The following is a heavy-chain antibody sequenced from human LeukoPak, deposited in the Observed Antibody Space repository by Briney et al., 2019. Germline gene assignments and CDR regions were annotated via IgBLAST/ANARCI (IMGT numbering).Heavy chain of an antibody. Sequence: PGRSLRLSCLPSGFTVSTNYMSSVRQPPGKWLEWVSFIYTGDRTYYADSMKGSFTISRDNSKSTVYLQMNSLRAEDTAVYYFARRQAGIAGWDYMDVWGKGTTVTV. J-gene: IGHJ6*03. CDR2: IYTGDRT. D-gene: IGHD6-13*01. V-gene: IGHV3-53*01. CDR1: GFTVSTNY. CDR3: ARRQAGIAGWDYMDV.